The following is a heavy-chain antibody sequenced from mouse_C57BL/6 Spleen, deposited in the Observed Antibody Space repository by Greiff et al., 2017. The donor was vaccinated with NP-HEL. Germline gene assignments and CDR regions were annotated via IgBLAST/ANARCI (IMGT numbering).Heavy chain of an antibody. V-gene: IGHV1-18*01. CDR1: GYTFTDYN. J-gene: IGHJ1*03. CDR2: INPNNGGT. CDR3: ARWGTGTWYFDV. D-gene: IGHD4-1*01. Sequence: EVKLVESGPELVKPGASVKIPCKASGYTFTDYNMDWVKQSHGKSLEWIGDINPNNGGTIYNQKFKGKATLTVDKSSSTAYMELRSLTSEDTAVYYCARWGTGTWYFDVWGTGTTVTVSS.